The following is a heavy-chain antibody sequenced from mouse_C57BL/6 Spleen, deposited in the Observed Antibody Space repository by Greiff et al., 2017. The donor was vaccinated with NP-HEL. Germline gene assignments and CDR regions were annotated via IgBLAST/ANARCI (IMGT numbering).Heavy chain of an antibody. V-gene: IGHV1-55*01. CDR1: GYTFTSYW. Sequence: VQLQQPGAELVKPGASVKMSCKASGYTFTSYWITWVKQRPGQGLEWIGDIYPGSGSTNYNEKFKSKATLTVDTSSSTAYMQLSRLTSEDSAVNCCERACYGGSCGYFDVWGTGTTVTVSS. D-gene: IGHD1-1*01. J-gene: IGHJ1*03. CDR2: IYPGSGST. CDR3: ERACYGGSCGYFDV.